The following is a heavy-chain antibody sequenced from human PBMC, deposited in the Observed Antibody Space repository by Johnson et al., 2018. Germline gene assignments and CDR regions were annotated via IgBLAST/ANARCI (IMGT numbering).Heavy chain of an antibody. CDR2: IIPIFGIA. CDR3: AKVGNQRLEDALDV. D-gene: IGHD6-25*01. V-gene: IGHV1-69*01. Sequence: QVQLVESGAEVKKXGSSXKVXCKASGGTFSRSAINWVRQAPGQGLEWMGGIIPIFGIAHSAQKFQGRGTIPADESTGTAYMEVSRLGLEDTAVYYCAKVGNQRLEDALDVWGQGTTVTVSS. CDR1: GGTFSRSA. J-gene: IGHJ6*02.